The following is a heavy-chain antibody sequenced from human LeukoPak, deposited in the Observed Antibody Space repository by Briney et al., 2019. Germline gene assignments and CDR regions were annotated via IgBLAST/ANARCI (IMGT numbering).Heavy chain of an antibody. J-gene: IGHJ4*02. CDR2: IIPIFGTA. CDR1: GGTFSSYA. Sequence: SVKVSCKASGGTFSSYAICWVRQAPGQGLEWMGGIIPIFGTANYAQKFQGRVTITADESTSTAYMELSSLRSEDTAVYYCAREEIRCSSTSCYCWGQGTLVTVSS. D-gene: IGHD2-2*01. V-gene: IGHV1-69*13. CDR3: AREEIRCSSTSCYC.